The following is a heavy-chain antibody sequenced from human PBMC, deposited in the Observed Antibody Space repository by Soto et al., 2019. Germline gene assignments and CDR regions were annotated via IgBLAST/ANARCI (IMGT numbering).Heavy chain of an antibody. CDR1: GGSFSGYY. CDR2: INHSGST. Sequence: PSETLSLTCAVYGGSFSGYYWSWIRQPPGKGLEWIGEINHSGSTNYNPSLKSRVTISVDTSKNQFSLKLSSVTAADTAVYYCARGGRYNWKPGTNYGMDVWGQGTTVTVSS. V-gene: IGHV4-34*01. J-gene: IGHJ6*02. CDR3: ARGGRYNWKPGTNYGMDV. D-gene: IGHD1-20*01.